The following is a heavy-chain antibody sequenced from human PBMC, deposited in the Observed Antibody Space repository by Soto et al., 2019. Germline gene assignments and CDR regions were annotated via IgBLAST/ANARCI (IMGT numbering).Heavy chain of an antibody. Sequence: KSSETLSLTCTVSGGSISSGGYYWSWIRQHPGKGLEWIGYIYYSGSTYYNPSLKSRVTISVDTSKNQFSLKLSSVTAADTAVYYCARTSLGGNSSGYYQTLDYWGQGTLVTVSS. CDR2: IYYSGST. V-gene: IGHV4-31*03. CDR3: ARTSLGGNSSGYYQTLDY. CDR1: GGSISSGGYY. J-gene: IGHJ4*02. D-gene: IGHD3-22*01.